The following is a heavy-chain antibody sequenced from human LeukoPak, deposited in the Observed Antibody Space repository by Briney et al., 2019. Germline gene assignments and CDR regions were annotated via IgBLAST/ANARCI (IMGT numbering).Heavy chain of an antibody. Sequence: PGGSLRLSCAASGFTFSSYAMSWVRQAPGKGLEWVSAISGSGGSTYYADSVKGRFTISRDNSKNTLYLQMNSLRAEDTAVYYCAKGPLYDCRGGSCYWFDPWGQGTLVTVSS. D-gene: IGHD2-15*01. V-gene: IGHV3-23*01. CDR3: AKGPLYDCRGGSCYWFDP. J-gene: IGHJ5*02. CDR1: GFTFSSYA. CDR2: ISGSGGST.